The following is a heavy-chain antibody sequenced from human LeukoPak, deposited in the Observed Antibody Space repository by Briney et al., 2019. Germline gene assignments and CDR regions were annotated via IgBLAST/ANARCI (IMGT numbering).Heavy chain of an antibody. CDR3: AKDRLGASDALDI. D-gene: IGHD1-26*01. Sequence: ASVKVSCTASGYTFSNYGISWMRQAPGQGLEWMGWINTYDGNSNSAQNLQGRVTMTTDTSTSKAYMELRSLRSDDTAMYYCAKDRLGASDALDIWGQGTMVTVSS. CDR2: INTYDGNS. V-gene: IGHV1-18*01. J-gene: IGHJ3*02. CDR1: GYTFSNYG.